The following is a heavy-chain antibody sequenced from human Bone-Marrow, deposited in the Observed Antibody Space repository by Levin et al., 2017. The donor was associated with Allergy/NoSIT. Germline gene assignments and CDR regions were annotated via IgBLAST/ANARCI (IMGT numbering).Heavy chain of an antibody. CDR2: ISSSGSTI. D-gene: IGHD2-2*01. CDR1: GFTFSDYY. V-gene: IGHV3-11*01. Sequence: GESLKISCAASGFTFSDYYMSWIRQAPGKGLEWVSYISSSGSTIYYADSVKSRFTISRDNAKNSLYLQMNSLRAEDTALYYCASLIYCSSTSCFHDSYGMDVWGQGTTVTVSS. CDR3: ASLIYCSSTSCFHDSYGMDV. J-gene: IGHJ6*02.